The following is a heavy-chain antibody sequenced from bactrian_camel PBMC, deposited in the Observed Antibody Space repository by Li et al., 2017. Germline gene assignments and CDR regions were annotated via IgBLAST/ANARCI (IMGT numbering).Heavy chain of an antibody. CDR2: IESDGST. V-gene: IGHV3S9*01. J-gene: IGHJ4*01. CDR3: AVRRNVCRGLLAWNYANN. Sequence: QVQLVESGGGSVQTGGSLRLSCVASGDTIGRYCMGWFRQIPDKEREGVAGIESDGSTSYADSVKGRFTISEDSAKNTIYLQMASLKPEDTAMYQCAVRRNVCRGLLAWNYANNWGQGTQVTVS. CDR1: GDTIGRYC. D-gene: IGHD1*01.